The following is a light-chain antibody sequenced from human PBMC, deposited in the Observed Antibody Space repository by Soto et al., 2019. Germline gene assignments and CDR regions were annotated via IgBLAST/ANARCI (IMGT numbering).Light chain of an antibody. J-gene: IGKJ2*01. V-gene: IGKV1-5*03. Sequence: DIQMTQSPSSLSASVGDRVTITCRASQTISSRLAWYQQKPGQAPKLLIYKATYLQTGVASRFSGSGSGTEFSLTISSLQPDDFAVYYRQQYNDLQYIFGQGTKVDIK. CDR1: QTISSR. CDR3: QQYNDLQYI. CDR2: KAT.